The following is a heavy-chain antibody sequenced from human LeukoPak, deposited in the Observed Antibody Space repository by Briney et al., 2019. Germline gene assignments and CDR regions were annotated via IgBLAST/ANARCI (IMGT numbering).Heavy chain of an antibody. V-gene: IGHV1-69*04. CDR1: GGTFSSYA. D-gene: IGHD1-20*01. CDR2: IIPILGIA. CDR3: AXVENNWNDLTHY. J-gene: IGHJ4*02. Sequence: ASVKVSCKASGGTFSSYAISWVRQAPGQGLEWMGRIIPILGIANYAQKFQGRVTITADKSTSTAYMELSSLRSEDRPGYYCAXVENNWNDLTHYWGQGTLVTVSS.